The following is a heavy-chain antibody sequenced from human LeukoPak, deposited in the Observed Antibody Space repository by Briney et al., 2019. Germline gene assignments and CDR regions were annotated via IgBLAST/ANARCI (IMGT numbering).Heavy chain of an antibody. CDR3: ARDFVYGLPGFYYYYMDV. Sequence: ASVTVSCKASGYTFTSYGISWVRQAPGQGLEWMGWISAYNGNTNYAQKLQGRVTMTTDTSTSTAYMELRSLRSDDTAVYYCARDFVYGLPGFYYYYMDVWGKGTTVTVSS. V-gene: IGHV1-18*01. CDR2: ISAYNGNT. J-gene: IGHJ6*03. D-gene: IGHD5-12*01. CDR1: GYTFTSYG.